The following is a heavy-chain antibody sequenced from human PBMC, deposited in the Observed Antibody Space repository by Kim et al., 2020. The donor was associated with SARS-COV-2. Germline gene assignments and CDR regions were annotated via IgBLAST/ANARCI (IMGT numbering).Heavy chain of an antibody. V-gene: IGHV3-30*04. CDR3: ARETRPHSGSLWGVAY. D-gene: IGHD1-26*01. Sequence: GGSLRLSCAASGFTFSSYAMHWVRQAPGKGLEWVAVISYDGSNKYYADSVKGRFTISRDNSKNTLYLQMNSLRAEDTAVYYCARETRPHSGSLWGVAYWGQGTLVTVSS. J-gene: IGHJ4*02. CDR1: GFTFSSYA. CDR2: ISYDGSNK.